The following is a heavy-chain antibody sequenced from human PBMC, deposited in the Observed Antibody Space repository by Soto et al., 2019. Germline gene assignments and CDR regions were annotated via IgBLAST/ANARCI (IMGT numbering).Heavy chain of an antibody. J-gene: IGHJ4*02. Sequence: GGSLRLSCTTSGFTFGDYAMSWFRQAPGKGLEWVGFIRSKIYGATTEYAASVKGSFIISRDDSKSVAYLQMNSLKTEDTAVYYCTRVYCSYRSCLYYFDYWGQGTLVTVSS. CDR2: IRSKIYGATT. CDR1: GFTFGDYA. CDR3: TRVYCSYRSCLYYFDY. D-gene: IGHD2-15*01. V-gene: IGHV3-49*03.